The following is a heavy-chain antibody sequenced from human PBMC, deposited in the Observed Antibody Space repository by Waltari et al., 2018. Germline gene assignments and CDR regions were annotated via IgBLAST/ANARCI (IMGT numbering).Heavy chain of an antibody. CDR2: IYTSGST. V-gene: IGHV4-61*02. J-gene: IGHJ4*02. CDR1: GGSISSGSYY. Sequence: QVQLQESGPGLVKPSQTLSLTCTVSGGSISSGSYYWSWIRQPAGKGLEWIGRIYTSGSTNYNPSLKSRCTISVDTSKNQFSLKLSSVTAADTAVYYCARVSFGELYDWGQGTLVTVSS. D-gene: IGHD3-10*01. CDR3: ARVSFGELYD.